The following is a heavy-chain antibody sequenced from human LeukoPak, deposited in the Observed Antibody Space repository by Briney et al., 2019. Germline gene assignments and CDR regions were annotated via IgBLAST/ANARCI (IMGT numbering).Heavy chain of an antibody. Sequence: ASVKVSCKASGYTFTSYDINWVRQATGQGLEWMGWMNPNSGNTGYAQKFQGRVTTTRNTSISTAYMELSSLRSEDTAVYYCARLIDTAMVTRDYWGQGTLVTVSS. CDR2: MNPNSGNT. CDR1: GYTFTSYD. J-gene: IGHJ4*02. D-gene: IGHD5-18*01. CDR3: ARLIDTAMVTRDY. V-gene: IGHV1-8*01.